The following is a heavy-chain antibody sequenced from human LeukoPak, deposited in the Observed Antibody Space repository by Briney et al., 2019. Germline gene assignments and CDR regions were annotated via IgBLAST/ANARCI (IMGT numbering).Heavy chain of an antibody. J-gene: IGHJ4*02. CDR1: GFSFNSYN. CDR3: ARGLDY. Sequence: GSLSLSCAASGFSFNSYNMNWVRQAPGKGLEWVSYISSSGSTISYADSVKGRFTISRDNARNSVYLQMNTLRAEDTALYYCARGLDYWGQGTLVTVSS. CDR2: ISSSGSTI. V-gene: IGHV3-48*01.